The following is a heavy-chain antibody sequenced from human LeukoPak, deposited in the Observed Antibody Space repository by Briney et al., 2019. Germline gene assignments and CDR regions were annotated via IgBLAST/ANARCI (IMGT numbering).Heavy chain of an antibody. CDR2: IYTSGST. Sequence: SETLSLTCTVSGGSISSYYWSWIRQPAGKGLEWIGRIYTSGSTNYNPSLKSRVTMSVDTSKNQFSLKLSPVTAADTAVYYCARVRFFDSSVLTRKRSYYFDYWGQGTLVTVSS. J-gene: IGHJ4*02. CDR3: ARVRFFDSSVLTRKRSYYFDY. CDR1: GGSISSYY. V-gene: IGHV4-4*07. D-gene: IGHD3-22*01.